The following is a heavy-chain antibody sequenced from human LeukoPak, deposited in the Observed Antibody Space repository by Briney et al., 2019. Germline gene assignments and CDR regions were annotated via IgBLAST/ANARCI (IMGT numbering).Heavy chain of an antibody. CDR2: ISSSSSYI. CDR3: ARSSSDRRQFDWFDP. Sequence: PGGSLRLSCAASGFTFSSYSMNWVRQAPGKGLEWVSSISSSSSYIYYADSVKGRFTISRDNAKNSLYLQMNSLRAEDTAVYYCARSSSDRRQFDWFDPWGQGTLVTVSS. V-gene: IGHV3-21*01. J-gene: IGHJ5*02. CDR1: GFTFSSYS. D-gene: IGHD1-14*01.